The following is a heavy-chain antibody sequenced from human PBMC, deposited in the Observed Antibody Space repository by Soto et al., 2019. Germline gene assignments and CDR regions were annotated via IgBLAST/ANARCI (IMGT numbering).Heavy chain of an antibody. J-gene: IGHJ3*02. CDR2: VHHSWGS. CDR3: ARVGTTYAFDI. Sequence: SETLSLTCTVSGGSISSYYWSWFRQSPGKRMEWIGYVHHSWGSSYNPSLQSRVAISLDTSKSQFSLKVTSVTAADTAVYYCARVGTTYAFDIWGQGTMVTVSS. CDR1: GGSISSYY. V-gene: IGHV4-59*12. D-gene: IGHD1-7*01.